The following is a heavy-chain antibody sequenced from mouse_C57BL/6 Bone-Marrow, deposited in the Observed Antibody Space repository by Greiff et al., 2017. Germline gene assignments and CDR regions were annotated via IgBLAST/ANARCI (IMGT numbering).Heavy chain of an antibody. Sequence: VQLQQPGAELVKPGASVKLSCKASGYTFTNYWMHWVKQRPGQGLEWIGMMHPNGGSPDYNEKFKSEATLSVDKSSRTAYMELSSLTSEDSAVYYCARSYDYDDYTMDYWCQGTSVPVSS. CDR3: ARSYDYDDYTMDY. CDR2: MHPNGGSP. CDR1: GYTFTNYW. V-gene: IGHV1-64*01. J-gene: IGHJ4*01. D-gene: IGHD2-4*01.